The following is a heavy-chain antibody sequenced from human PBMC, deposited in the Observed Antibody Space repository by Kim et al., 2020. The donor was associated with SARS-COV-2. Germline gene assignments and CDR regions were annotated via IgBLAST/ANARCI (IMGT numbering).Heavy chain of an antibody. D-gene: IGHD5-18*01. J-gene: IGHJ4*02. V-gene: IGHV3-7*03. CDR2: IKQDGSEK. Sequence: GGSLRLSCAASGFTFSSYWMSWVRQAPGKGLEWVANIKQDGSEKYYVDSVKGRFTISRDNAKNSLYLQMNSLRAEDTAVYYCARERETWIQLWFPFDYWGQGTLVTVSS. CDR1: GFTFSSYW. CDR3: ARERETWIQLWFPFDY.